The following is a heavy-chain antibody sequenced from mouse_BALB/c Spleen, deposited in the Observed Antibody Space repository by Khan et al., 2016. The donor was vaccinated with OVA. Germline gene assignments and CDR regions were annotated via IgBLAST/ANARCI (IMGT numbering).Heavy chain of an antibody. CDR2: INTSTGEP. D-gene: IGHD1-1*01. CDR3: ARGLNYYGSWFAY. Sequence: QIQLVQSGPELKKPGETVKISCKATGYTFTNFGMNWVKQAPGKALKWMGWINTSTGEPTYADDFKGRFAFSLETSASTAYLQINNLKHEDMATXFYARGLNYYGSWFAYWGQGTLVTVSA. J-gene: IGHJ3*01. V-gene: IGHV9-1*02. CDR1: GYTFTNFG.